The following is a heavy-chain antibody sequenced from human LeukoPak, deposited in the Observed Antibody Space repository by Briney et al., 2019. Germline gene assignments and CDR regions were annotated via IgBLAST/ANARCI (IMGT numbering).Heavy chain of an antibody. J-gene: IGHJ4*02. CDR2: ISGSGGST. V-gene: IGHV3-23*01. CDR1: GFTFSSYA. D-gene: IGHD6-13*01. CDR3: AKPLGYSSSWAHYFDY. Sequence: GGSLRLSCAASGFTFSSYAMSWVRQAPGKGLEWVPAISGSGGSTYYADSVKGRFTISRDNSKNTLYLQMNSLRAEDTAVYYCAKPLGYSSSWAHYFDYWGQGTLVTVSS.